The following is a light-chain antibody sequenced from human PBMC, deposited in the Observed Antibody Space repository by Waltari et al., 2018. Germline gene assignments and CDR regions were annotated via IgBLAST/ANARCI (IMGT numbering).Light chain of an antibody. J-gene: IGKJ3*01. CDR3: QQSYSTPT. V-gene: IGKV1-39*01. CDR2: AAS. CDR1: QSIRSY. Sequence: DIQLTQSPSSLSASLGDRVTITCRASQSIRSYLNWYQQKPGKPPKLLIYAASSLQSGVPERFSGSGSGTDFTLTISSLQPEDFAAYYCQQSYSTPTFGPGTKVDIK.